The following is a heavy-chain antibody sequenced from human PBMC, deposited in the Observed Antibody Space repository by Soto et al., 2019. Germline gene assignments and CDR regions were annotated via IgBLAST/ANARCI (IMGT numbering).Heavy chain of an antibody. Sequence: QSGGSLRLSCAASGFTVSSNYMSWVRQAPGKGLEWVSVIYSGGSTYYADSVKGRFTISRDNSKNTLYLQMNSLRAEDTAVYYCARDQGYSSSWYYPDHWFDPWGQGTLVTVSS. CDR2: IYSGGST. V-gene: IGHV3-53*01. D-gene: IGHD6-13*01. CDR3: ARDQGYSSSWYYPDHWFDP. J-gene: IGHJ5*02. CDR1: GFTVSSNY.